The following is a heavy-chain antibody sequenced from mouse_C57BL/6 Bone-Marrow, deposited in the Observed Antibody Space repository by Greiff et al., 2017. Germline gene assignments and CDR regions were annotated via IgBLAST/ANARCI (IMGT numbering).Heavy chain of an antibody. D-gene: IGHD2-3*01. CDR2: IRSKSNNYAT. Sequence: EVQGVASGGGSVQPKGSLKLSCAASGFSFNTYAMNWVRQAPGKGLEWVARIRSKSNNYATYYADSVKDRFTISRDVSESMLYLQMNNLKTEDTAMYYCVSVYDGYYWFAYWGQGTLVTVSA. CDR3: VSVYDGYYWFAY. J-gene: IGHJ3*01. V-gene: IGHV10-1*01. CDR1: GFSFNTYA.